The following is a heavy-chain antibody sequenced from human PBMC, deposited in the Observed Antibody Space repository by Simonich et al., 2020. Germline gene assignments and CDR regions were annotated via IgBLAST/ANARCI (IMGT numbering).Heavy chain of an antibody. CDR1: GFTFSSYW. D-gene: IGHD4-4*01. J-gene: IGHJ3*02. V-gene: IGHV3-74*01. Sequence: EVQLVESGGGLVQPGGSLRLSCAASGFTFSSYWMHWGRQAPGKGLVVVSRINSDGSSTSYADSVKGRFTISRDNAKNTLYLQMNSLRAEDTAVYYCARDYSNYDAFDIWGQGTMVTVSS. CDR3: ARDYSNYDAFDI. CDR2: INSDGSST.